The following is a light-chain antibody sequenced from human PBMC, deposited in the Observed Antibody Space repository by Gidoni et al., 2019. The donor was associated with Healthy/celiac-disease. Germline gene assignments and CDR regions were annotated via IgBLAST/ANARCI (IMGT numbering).Light chain of an antibody. CDR1: QSVSSSY. CDR3: QQYGSSPPERWT. V-gene: IGKV3-20*01. J-gene: IGKJ1*01. Sequence: EIVLTQPPVTLSLSPGERATLSCRDSQSVSSSYLAWYQQKPGQAPRLLIYGASSGSWTDFTLTISRLEPEDFAVYYCQQYGSSPPERWTFGQGTKVEIK. CDR2: GAS.